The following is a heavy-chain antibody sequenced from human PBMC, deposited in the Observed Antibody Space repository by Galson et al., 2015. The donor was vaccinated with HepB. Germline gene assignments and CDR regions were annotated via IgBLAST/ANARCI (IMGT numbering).Heavy chain of an antibody. D-gene: IGHD2-15*01. CDR1: GFTFSTYW. CDR3: ASGKRGGDK. CDR2: IKEDGTET. Sequence: SLRLSCAASGFTFSTYWMTWVRQAPGKGLQWVANIKEDGTETHYVDSVKGRFTVSRDNAKKTLYLQMNSLRAEDTAVYFCASGKRGGDKWGLGTPVTVSS. V-gene: IGHV3-7*03. J-gene: IGHJ4*02.